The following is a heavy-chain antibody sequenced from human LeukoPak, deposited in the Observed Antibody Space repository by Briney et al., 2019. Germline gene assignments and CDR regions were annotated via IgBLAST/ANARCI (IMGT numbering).Heavy chain of an antibody. CDR2: IYSGGGT. V-gene: IGHV3-66*01. CDR1: GFTVSTNY. Sequence: GGSLRPSCAASGFTVSTNYMSWVRQAPGKGLEWVSLIYSGGGTYYADSVKGRLTISRDNSRNTLSLQMNSLRVDDTAVYYCARGFRSVTTWGYFDYWGQGALVTVSS. D-gene: IGHD4-17*01. CDR3: ARGFRSVTTWGYFDY. J-gene: IGHJ4*02.